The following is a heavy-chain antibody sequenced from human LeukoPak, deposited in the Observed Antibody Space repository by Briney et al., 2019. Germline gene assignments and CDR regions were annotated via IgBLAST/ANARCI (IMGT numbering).Heavy chain of an antibody. CDR2: LAYDGTNK. Sequence: GGSLRLSCAASGFTFASYAMHWVRQPPGKGLEWVTLLAYDGTNKQYADSVKGRFTISRDNSKNTLYLQMNSLRPEDTAVYYCAKGGGTGYSSSWYSNWGQGTLVTVSS. D-gene: IGHD6-13*01. J-gene: IGHJ4*02. CDR1: GFTFASYA. V-gene: IGHV3-30*04. CDR3: AKGGGTGYSSSWYSN.